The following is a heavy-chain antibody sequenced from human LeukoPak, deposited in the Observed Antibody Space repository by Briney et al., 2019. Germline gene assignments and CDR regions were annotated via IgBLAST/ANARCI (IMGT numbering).Heavy chain of an antibody. V-gene: IGHV4-30-2*01. D-gene: IGHD2-2*01. CDR1: GGSTSSGGYS. CDR3: ARVVPAAPFVDY. CDR2: IYHSGST. J-gene: IGHJ4*02. Sequence: SETLSLTCAVSGGSTSSGGYSWSWIRQPPGKGLEWIGYIYHSGSTYYNPSLKSRVTISVDRSKNQFSLKLSSVTAADTAVYYCARVVPAAPFVDYWGQGTLVTVSS.